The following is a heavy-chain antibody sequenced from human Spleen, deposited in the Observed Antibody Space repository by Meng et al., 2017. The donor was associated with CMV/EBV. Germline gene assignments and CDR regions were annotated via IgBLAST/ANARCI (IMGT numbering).Heavy chain of an antibody. Sequence: GGSLRLSCAASGFTFSSYGMHWVRQAPGKGLEWVAFIRYDGSNKYYADSVKGRFTISRDNSKNTLYLQMNSLRAEDTAVYYCARAHSSSWYKYYYYGMDVWGQGTTVTVSS. D-gene: IGHD6-13*01. J-gene: IGHJ6*02. V-gene: IGHV3-30*02. CDR3: ARAHSSSWYKYYYYGMDV. CDR2: IRYDGSNK. CDR1: GFTFSSYG.